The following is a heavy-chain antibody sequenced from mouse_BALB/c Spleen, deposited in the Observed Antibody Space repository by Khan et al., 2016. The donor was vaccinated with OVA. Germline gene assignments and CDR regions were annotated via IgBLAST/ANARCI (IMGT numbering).Heavy chain of an antibody. CDR2: INPNNGDS. CDR3: TRSGYGSFAY. V-gene: IGHV1S81*02. Sequence: VQLQQSGAELVKTGASVKLSCKASGYTFSSYYLYWVKQRPGQGLEWIGEINPNNGDSNFNEKFKSKATLTVDKFSYTAYMQLSSLTSEDSAVYYCTRSGYGSFAYWGQVTLVTVSA. J-gene: IGHJ3*01. CDR1: GYTFSSYY. D-gene: IGHD2-2*01.